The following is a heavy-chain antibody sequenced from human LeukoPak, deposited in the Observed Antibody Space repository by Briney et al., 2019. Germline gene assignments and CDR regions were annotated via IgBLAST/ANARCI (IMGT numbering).Heavy chain of an antibody. CDR1: GLTFYDYA. V-gene: IGHV3-9*01. J-gene: IGHJ4*02. Sequence: PGGSLRVSCAASGLTFYDYAMHLVRQAPGKGLEWVSGIIWNSGSIDYADSVKGRFTISRDNAKNSLYLQMNSLRADDTALYYCEKDIAAAGTVGNDYWGQGTLVTVSS. D-gene: IGHD6-13*01. CDR2: IIWNSGSI. CDR3: EKDIAAAGTVGNDY.